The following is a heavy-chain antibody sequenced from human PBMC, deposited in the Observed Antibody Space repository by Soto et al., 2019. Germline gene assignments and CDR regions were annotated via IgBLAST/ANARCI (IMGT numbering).Heavy chain of an antibody. J-gene: IGHJ5*02. CDR2: IWYDGSHK. D-gene: IGHD6-25*01. V-gene: IGHV3-33*06. CDR1: GFTFRNHG. CDR3: VKSRGGVSGGGGDL. Sequence: GGSLRLSCAASGFTFRNHGMHWVRQAPGKGLEWLTVIWYDGSHKYYADSVKGRFTTSRDNSENTLSLEMNSLRAEDTAVYYCVKSRGGVSGGGGDLWGQGTLVTVSS.